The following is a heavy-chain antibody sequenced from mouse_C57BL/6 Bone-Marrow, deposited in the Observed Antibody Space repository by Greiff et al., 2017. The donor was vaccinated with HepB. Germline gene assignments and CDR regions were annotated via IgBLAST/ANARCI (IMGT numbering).Heavy chain of an antibody. CDR2: IYPRSGNT. CDR1: GYTFTSYG. J-gene: IGHJ4*01. V-gene: IGHV1-81*01. Sequence: VKLMESGAELARPGASVKLSCKASGYTFTSYGISWVKQRTGQGLEWIGEIYPRSGNTYYHEKFKGEATLTADKSSSTEYMELRSLTSEDSAVYFCAREREGYAMDDWGQGTSVTVSS. CDR3: AREREGYAMDD.